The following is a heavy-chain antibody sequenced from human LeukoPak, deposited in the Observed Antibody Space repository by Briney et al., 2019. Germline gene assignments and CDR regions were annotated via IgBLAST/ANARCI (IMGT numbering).Heavy chain of an antibody. CDR2: GSNT. J-gene: IGHJ5*02. Sequence: PGGSLRLSRVASGFTFSTYVMVWVRRAPEKGLEWVSSGSNTFYTDSVKGRFTISRDNSKNTLDLQMDSLRAEDTAIYYCAKENLLPAGGTLGSWGQGTLVTVSS. CDR3: AKENLLPAGGTLGS. V-gene: IGHV3-23*01. D-gene: IGHD6-13*01. CDR1: GFTFSTYV.